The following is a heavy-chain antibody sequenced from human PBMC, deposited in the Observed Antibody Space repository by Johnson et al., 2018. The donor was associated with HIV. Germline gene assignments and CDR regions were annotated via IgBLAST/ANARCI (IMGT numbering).Heavy chain of an antibody. V-gene: IGHV3-30-3*01. CDR3: ARGGYCTGGVCLGDAFDI. J-gene: IGHJ3*02. CDR2: ISYDGSNK. Sequence: VQLVESGGGVVQPGRSLRLSCAASGFTFSSYAMHWVRQAPGKGLEWVAVISYDGSNKYYADSVKGRFPISRDNAKNSLYLQMNSLRAEDTALYYCARGGYCTGGVCLGDAFDIWGQGTMVTVSS. CDR1: GFTFSSYA. D-gene: IGHD2-8*02.